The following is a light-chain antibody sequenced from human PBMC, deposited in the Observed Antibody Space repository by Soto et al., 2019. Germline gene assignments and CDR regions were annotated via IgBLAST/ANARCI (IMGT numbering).Light chain of an antibody. CDR3: QQYGSSGT. J-gene: IGKJ1*01. Sequence: EIVLTQSPDTLSLSPGERATLSCRASQYINTRLAWYQQKPGQAPRFLIYGASNRATGIPDRFSGSGSGTDFTLTISRLEPEDFAVYYCQQYGSSGTFGQGTKVDIK. CDR1: QYINTR. V-gene: IGKV3-20*01. CDR2: GAS.